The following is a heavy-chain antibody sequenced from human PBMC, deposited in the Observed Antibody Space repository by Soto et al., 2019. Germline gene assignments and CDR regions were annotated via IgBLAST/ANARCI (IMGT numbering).Heavy chain of an antibody. Sequence: QVQLVQSGAEVKKPGSSVKVSCKASGGTFSSYAISWVRQAPGQGLEWIGGIIPIFGTANYAQKFQGRVTITADESTSTAYMERSSLRSEDTAVYYCARDLSYGLYYFDYWGQGTLVTVSS. V-gene: IGHV1-69*01. CDR3: ARDLSYGLYYFDY. D-gene: IGHD5-18*01. J-gene: IGHJ4*02. CDR1: GGTFSSYA. CDR2: IIPIFGTA.